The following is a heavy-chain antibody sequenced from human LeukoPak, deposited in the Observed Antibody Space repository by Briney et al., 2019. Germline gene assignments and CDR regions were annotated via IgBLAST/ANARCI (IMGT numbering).Heavy chain of an antibody. J-gene: IGHJ4*02. V-gene: IGHV3-23*01. CDR1: GFTFNTYA. CDR2: ISGSGGST. CDR3: AKDQHDTLTGYLYYFDY. Sequence: PGGSLRLSCAASGFTFNTYAMSWVRQAPGKGLEWVSAISGSGGSTYYADSVKGRFTISRDTSKNTLYLQMNSLRAEDTAVYYCAKDQHDTLTGYLYYFDYWGQGTLVTVSS. D-gene: IGHD3-9*01.